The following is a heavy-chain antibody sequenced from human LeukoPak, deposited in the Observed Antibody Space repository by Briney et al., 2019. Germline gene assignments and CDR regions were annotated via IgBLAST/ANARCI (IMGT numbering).Heavy chain of an antibody. CDR2: IYWDDDK. CDR3: VLTDVDTAVRPFDY. Sequence: SGPTLVKPTQTLTLTCTFSGFSLSTSGVGVGWIRQPPGKALEWLALIYWDDDKRYSPSLKSRLTITKDTSKSQVVLTMTNMDPVDTATYYCVLTDVDTAVRPFDYWGQGTLVTVSS. D-gene: IGHD5-18*01. J-gene: IGHJ4*02. V-gene: IGHV2-5*02. CDR1: GFSLSTSGVG.